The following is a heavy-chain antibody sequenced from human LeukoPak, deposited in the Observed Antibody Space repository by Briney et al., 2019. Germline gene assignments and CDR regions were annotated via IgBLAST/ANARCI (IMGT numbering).Heavy chain of an antibody. J-gene: IGHJ4*02. CDR1: GFTFSSYS. CDR3: ARDRGQLAIDY. D-gene: IGHD6-6*01. Sequence: GGPLRLSCTASGFTFSSYSMNWFRQSPGKGSEGVSYISRVGPTRYYAHSVKGRFTISRDNAQNSLYLQVNSLRAEDTAVYYCARDRGQLAIDYWGQGTLVTVSS. V-gene: IGHV3-48*04. CDR2: ISRVGPTR.